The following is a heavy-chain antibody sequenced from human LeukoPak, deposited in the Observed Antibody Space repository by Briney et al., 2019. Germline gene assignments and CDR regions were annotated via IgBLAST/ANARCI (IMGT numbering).Heavy chain of an antibody. V-gene: IGHV1-69*13. J-gene: IGHJ4*02. Sequence: VASVKVSCKASGGTFSSYAISWVRQATGQGLEWMGGIIPIFGTANYAQKFQGRVTITADESTSTAYMELSSLRSEDTAVYYCARGELPYYYDSSGYYALNYWGQGTLVTVSS. CDR1: GGTFSSYA. D-gene: IGHD3-22*01. CDR2: IIPIFGTA. CDR3: ARGELPYYYDSSGYYALNY.